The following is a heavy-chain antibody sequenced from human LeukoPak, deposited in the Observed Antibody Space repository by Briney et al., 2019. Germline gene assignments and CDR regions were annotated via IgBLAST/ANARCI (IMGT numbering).Heavy chain of an antibody. CDR3: AGLIAAAGTFDY. D-gene: IGHD6-13*01. Sequence: GRSLRLSCAASGFTFSSYGMHWVRQAPGQGLDWVAVISYDGSNKYYADSVKGRFTISRDNSKNTLYLQMNSLRAEDTAVYYCAGLIAAAGTFDYWGQGTLVTVSS. J-gene: IGHJ4*02. CDR2: ISYDGSNK. V-gene: IGHV3-30*03. CDR1: GFTFSSYG.